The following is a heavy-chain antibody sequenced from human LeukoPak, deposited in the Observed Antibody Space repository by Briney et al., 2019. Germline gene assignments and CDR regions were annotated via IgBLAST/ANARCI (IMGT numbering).Heavy chain of an antibody. Sequence: ASVKVSCKASGYTFTGYYIHWVRQAPGQGLEWMGWINPNSGGTNYAQKFQGRVTMTRDTSISTAYMELSRLRSDDTAVYYCARASSAFTCYCDSSGYYSFDYWGQGTLVTVSS. CDR3: ARASSAFTCYCDSSGYYSFDY. J-gene: IGHJ4*02. CDR2: INPNSGGT. D-gene: IGHD3-22*01. CDR1: GYTFTGYY. V-gene: IGHV1-2*02.